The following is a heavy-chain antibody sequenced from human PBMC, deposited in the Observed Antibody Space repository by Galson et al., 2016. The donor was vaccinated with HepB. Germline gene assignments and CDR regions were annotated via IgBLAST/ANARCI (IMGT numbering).Heavy chain of an antibody. Sequence: SLRLSCAASGFTVSSNYMSWVRQAPGKGLEWVSVISSGGSTYYADSVKGRFTISRDNSKNTLYFQMNSLRAEDTAVYYCATYYYDSSGYYPLGFDQWGQGTLVTVSS. CDR3: ATYYYDSSGYYPLGFDQ. V-gene: IGHV3-53*01. CDR2: ISSGGST. D-gene: IGHD3-22*01. CDR1: GFTVSSNY. J-gene: IGHJ4*02.